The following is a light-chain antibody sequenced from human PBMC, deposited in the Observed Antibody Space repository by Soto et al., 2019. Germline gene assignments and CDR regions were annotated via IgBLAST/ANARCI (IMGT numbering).Light chain of an antibody. CDR2: GAS. J-gene: IGKJ1*01. CDR3: QQYGSSPWT. Sequence: EIGLTQSPGTLSLSPGERATLSCKASQSVSSSYLAWYKQKPGQAPRLLIYGASSRATGIPDRFSGSGSGTEFTLTISRLEPEDFEVYYCQQYGSSPWTFGQGTKVDIK. V-gene: IGKV3-20*01. CDR1: QSVSSSY.